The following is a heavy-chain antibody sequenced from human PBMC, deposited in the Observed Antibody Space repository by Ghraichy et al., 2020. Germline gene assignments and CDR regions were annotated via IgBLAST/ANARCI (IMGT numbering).Heavy chain of an antibody. CDR2: IYTSGST. CDR1: GGSISSGNYY. J-gene: IGHJ4*02. V-gene: IGHV4-61*02. D-gene: IGHD3-22*01. Sequence: TLSLTCTVSGGSISSGNYYWSWIRQPAGKGLEWIGRIYTSGSTNYNPSLKSRVTISVDTSKNQFSLKLSSVTAADTAVYYCASFPKKLYYYDSSGYPHTTDYWGQGTLVTVSS. CDR3: ASFPKKLYYYDSSGYPHTTDY.